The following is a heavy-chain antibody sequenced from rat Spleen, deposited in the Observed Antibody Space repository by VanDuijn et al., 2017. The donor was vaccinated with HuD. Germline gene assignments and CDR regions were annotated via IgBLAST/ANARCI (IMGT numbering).Heavy chain of an antibody. CDR2: ISYDGSST. CDR1: GFNFNDYW. J-gene: IGHJ1*01. CDR3: TRAGFLRDWYFDF. D-gene: IGHD2-2*01. V-gene: IGHV5-29*01. Sequence: EVQLVESGGGLVQPGRSLKLSCAASGFNFNDYWMGWVRQAPGKGLEWVATISYDGSSTYYRDSVKGRFTISRDNAKRTLFLQMDSLRSEDTASYYCTRAGFLRDWYFDFWGPRTMVTVSS.